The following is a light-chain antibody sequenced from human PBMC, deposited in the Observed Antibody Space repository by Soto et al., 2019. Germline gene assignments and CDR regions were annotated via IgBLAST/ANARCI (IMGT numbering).Light chain of an antibody. J-gene: IGKJ1*01. CDR1: QSINDW. Sequence: DTQMTQSPSTLSASVGDRVTITCRASQSINDWLAWYQQKPGKAPKLLLFKASSLESEVPPRFSGSGSGTEFTLTTGSLQPDDFATYDCQQYNTYPSFGQGTKVEIK. CDR3: QQYNTYPS. CDR2: KAS. V-gene: IGKV1-5*03.